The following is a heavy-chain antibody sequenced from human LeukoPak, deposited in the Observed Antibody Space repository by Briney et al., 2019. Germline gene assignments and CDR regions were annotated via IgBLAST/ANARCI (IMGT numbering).Heavy chain of an antibody. CDR3: ARGGLPGGFDY. CDR2: INQDGREI. Sequence: GGSLRLSCAASGFAVSRSWMTWVRQAPGKGLEWVANINQDGREIGYVDSVRGRFTISRDNAENSLCLQMNSLRAEDTAVYYCARGGLPGGFDYWGQGTLVTVS. CDR1: GFAVSRSW. V-gene: IGHV3-7*03. D-gene: IGHD4-23*01. J-gene: IGHJ4*02.